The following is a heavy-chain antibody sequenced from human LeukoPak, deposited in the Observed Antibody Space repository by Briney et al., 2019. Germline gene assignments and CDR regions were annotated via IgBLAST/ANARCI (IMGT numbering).Heavy chain of an antibody. CDR1: GGSISSSSYY. V-gene: IGHV4-39*07. CDR2: IYYSGSA. Sequence: SETLSLTCTVSGGSISSSSYYWGWIRQPPGKGLEWIGNIYYSGSAYYNPSLKSRVTISVDTSKNQFSLKLSSVTAADTAVYYCARGVDSDSSSWYRDYYYYMDVWGKGTTVTVSS. CDR3: ARGVDSDSSSWYRDYYYYMDV. D-gene: IGHD6-13*01. J-gene: IGHJ6*03.